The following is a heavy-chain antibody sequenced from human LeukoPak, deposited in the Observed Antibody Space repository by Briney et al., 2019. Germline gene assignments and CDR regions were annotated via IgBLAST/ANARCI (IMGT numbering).Heavy chain of an antibody. V-gene: IGHV4-59*08. CDR2: ISYSGST. Sequence: PSETLSLTCTVSGDSISPYYWNWIRQPPGKGLECIGYISYSGSTNYNPSLKSRVTISVDTSKNQFSLKLNSVTAADTAVYYCARHCSGGSCYSVFDYWGHGTLVTVSS. D-gene: IGHD2-15*01. CDR1: GDSISPYY. CDR3: ARHCSGGSCYSVFDY. J-gene: IGHJ4*01.